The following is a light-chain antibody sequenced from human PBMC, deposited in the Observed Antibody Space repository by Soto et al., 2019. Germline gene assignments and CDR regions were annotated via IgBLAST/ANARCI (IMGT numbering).Light chain of an antibody. Sequence: EIVMTQSPATLSVSPGESATLSCRASHSITSDLAWYQLRPGQGPRLLIYGSFRRAPGIPARFSGGGTGTEFTLSISSLQSEDFAVYYCQQYNKWWTFGQGTKVDIK. CDR2: GSF. CDR3: QQYNKWWT. J-gene: IGKJ1*01. CDR1: HSITSD. V-gene: IGKV3-15*01.